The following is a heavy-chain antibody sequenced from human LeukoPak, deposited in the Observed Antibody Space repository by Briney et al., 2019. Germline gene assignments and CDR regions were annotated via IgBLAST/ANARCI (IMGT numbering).Heavy chain of an antibody. CDR1: GGSISSSSYY. Sequence: PSETLPLTCTVSGGSISSSSYYWGWIRQPPGKGLEWIGSIYYSGSTYYNPSLKSRVTISVDTSKNQFSLKLSSVTAADTAVYYCAREDQSRPDYGLDYWGQGTLVTVSS. CDR2: IYYSGST. CDR3: AREDQSRPDYGLDY. V-gene: IGHV4-39*07. J-gene: IGHJ4*02. D-gene: IGHD3-10*01.